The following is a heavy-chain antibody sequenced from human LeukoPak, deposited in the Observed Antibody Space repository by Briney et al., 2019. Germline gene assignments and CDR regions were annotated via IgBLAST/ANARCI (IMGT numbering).Heavy chain of an antibody. Sequence: ASVKVSCKAPGYTFTSYGISWVRQAPGQGLEWMGWISAYNGNTNYAQKLQGRVTMTTDTSTSTAYMELRSLRSDDTAVYYCAREGTYYYGSGTYYYGMDVWGQGTTVTVSS. J-gene: IGHJ6*02. V-gene: IGHV1-18*01. CDR3: AREGTYYYGSGTYYYGMDV. D-gene: IGHD3-10*01. CDR2: ISAYNGNT. CDR1: GYTFTSYG.